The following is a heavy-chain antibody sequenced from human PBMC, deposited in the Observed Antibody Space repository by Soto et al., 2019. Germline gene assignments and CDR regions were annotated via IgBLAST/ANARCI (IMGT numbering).Heavy chain of an antibody. CDR3: AGRGWYGYPDYYYYGMDV. J-gene: IGHJ6*02. Sequence: PGGSLRLSCASSGFTVSSNYMSWVRQAPGKGLEWVSVIYSGGSTYYADSVKGRFTISRDNSKNTLYLQMNSLRAEDTAVYYCAGRGWYGYPDYYYYGMDVWGQGTTVTVSS. CDR1: GFTVSSNY. D-gene: IGHD6-19*01. V-gene: IGHV3-53*01. CDR2: IYSGGST.